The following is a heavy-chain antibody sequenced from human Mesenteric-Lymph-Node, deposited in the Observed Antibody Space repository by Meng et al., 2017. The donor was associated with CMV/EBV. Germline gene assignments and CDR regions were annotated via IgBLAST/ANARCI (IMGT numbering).Heavy chain of an antibody. V-gene: IGHV3-64*02. CDR1: GFTFSSHA. J-gene: IGHJ5*02. D-gene: IGHD3-16*01. Sequence: GGSLRLSCVVSGFTFSSHAMHWVRQAPGKGLEYVSAISSNGGWTYYADSVKGRFTISRDNSKNTLNLQMGGLRAEDMAVYYCARGDDYDLFDPWGQGTLVTVSS. CDR3: ARGDDYDLFDP. CDR2: ISSNGGWT.